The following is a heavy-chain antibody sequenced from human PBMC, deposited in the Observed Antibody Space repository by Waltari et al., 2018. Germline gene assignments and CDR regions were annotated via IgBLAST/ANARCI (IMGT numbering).Heavy chain of an antibody. V-gene: IGHV3-43*01. J-gene: IGHJ4*02. CDR1: GFTFDDYT. CDR2: ISWDGGST. CDR3: AKEGYSSSFDY. D-gene: IGHD6-13*01. Sequence: EVQLVESGGVVVQPGGSLRLSCAASGFTFDDYTMHWVRQAPGKGLEWVSLISWDGGSTYYADSVKGRFTISRDNSKNSLYLQMNSLRTEDTTLYYCAKEGYSSSFDYWGQGTLVTVSS.